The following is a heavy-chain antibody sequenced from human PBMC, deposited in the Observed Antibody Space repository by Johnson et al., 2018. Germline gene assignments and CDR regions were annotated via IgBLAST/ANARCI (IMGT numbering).Heavy chain of an antibody. J-gene: IGHJ6*02. D-gene: IGHD6-19*01. CDR3: ARARSVAGKPLYYYYGMDV. V-gene: IGHV1-69*01. CDR1: GGTFSSYA. CDR2: IIPIFGPA. Sequence: QVQLQESGAEVKKPGSSVKVSCKASGGTFSSYAISWVRQAPGQGLEWMGGIIPIFGPANYAQKFQGRVTITADESTSTAYMELSSLGSEDTAVYYCARARSVAGKPLYYYYGMDVWGQGTTVTVSS.